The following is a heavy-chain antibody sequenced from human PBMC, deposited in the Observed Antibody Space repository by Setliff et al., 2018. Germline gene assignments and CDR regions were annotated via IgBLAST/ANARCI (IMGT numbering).Heavy chain of an antibody. V-gene: IGHV1-69-2*01. D-gene: IGHD3-10*01. CDR2: VDPEDGET. CDR1: GYTFTDYY. Sequence: GASVKVSCKASGYTFTDYYMHWVQQAPGKGLEWMGRVDPEDGETISAEKFQGRVTITAGTSTDTAYMELSSLRSEDTAVYYCATLSKYPYGSGSYMGIRWFDPCGQGTRVTVSS. J-gene: IGHJ5*02. CDR3: ATLSKYPYGSGSYMGIRWFDP.